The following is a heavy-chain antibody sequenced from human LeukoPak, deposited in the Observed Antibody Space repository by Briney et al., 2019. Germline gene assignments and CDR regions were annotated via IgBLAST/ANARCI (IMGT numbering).Heavy chain of an antibody. CDR2: INPNSGGT. CDR3: ARDHFAGTYSNHY. Sequence: ASVKVSCRASGYTFTGYYIHWVRQAPGQGLEWMGRINPNSGGTSSAEKFQGRVTMTRDTSITTAYMELSRLTSDDTAVYYCARDHFAGTYSNHYWGQGTLVTVSS. V-gene: IGHV1-2*06. D-gene: IGHD4-11*01. J-gene: IGHJ4*02. CDR1: GYTFTGYY.